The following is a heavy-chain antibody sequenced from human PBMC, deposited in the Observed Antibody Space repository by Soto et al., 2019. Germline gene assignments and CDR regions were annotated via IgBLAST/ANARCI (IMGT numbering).Heavy chain of an antibody. V-gene: IGHV3-33*01. CDR2: IWYDGSNK. CDR1: GFTFSSYG. CDR3: ARELDYYDSSGYSYFDY. D-gene: IGHD3-22*01. J-gene: IGHJ4*02. Sequence: QVQLVESGGGVVQPGRSLRLSCAASGFTFSSYGMHWVRQAPGKGLEWVAVIWYDGSNKYYADSVKGRFTISRHNSKNTLYLLKISLRAEDTAVYYWARELDYYDSSGYSYFDYWGQGTLVT.